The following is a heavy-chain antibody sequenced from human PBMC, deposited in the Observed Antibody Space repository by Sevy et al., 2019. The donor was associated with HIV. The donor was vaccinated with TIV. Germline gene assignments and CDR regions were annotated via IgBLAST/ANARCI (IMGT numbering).Heavy chain of an antibody. Sequence: ASAKVSCKASGYTFNDYYIHWVRQAPGQGLEWMGWINSKSGGTNYVQKFQGRVTMTRDTYISTAYMELSRLRSDDTAVYYCARVFDYDTSGYYPYDPWGQGTLVTVSS. D-gene: IGHD3-22*01. J-gene: IGHJ5*02. CDR1: GYTFNDYY. V-gene: IGHV1-2*02. CDR2: INSKSGGT. CDR3: ARVFDYDTSGYYPYDP.